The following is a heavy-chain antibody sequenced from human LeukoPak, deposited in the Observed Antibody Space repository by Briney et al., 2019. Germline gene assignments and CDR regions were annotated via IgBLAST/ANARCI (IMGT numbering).Heavy chain of an antibody. D-gene: IGHD6-19*01. CDR2: INPNSGGT. Sequence: ASVKVSCKASGYTFTGYYMHWVRQAPGQGLEWMGWINPNSGGTNYAQKFQGRVTMTRDTSISTAYMELSRLRSDDTAVYYCAREGSAVAGTEGPDYWGQGTLVTVSS. V-gene: IGHV1-2*02. J-gene: IGHJ4*02. CDR1: GYTFTGYY. CDR3: AREGSAVAGTEGPDY.